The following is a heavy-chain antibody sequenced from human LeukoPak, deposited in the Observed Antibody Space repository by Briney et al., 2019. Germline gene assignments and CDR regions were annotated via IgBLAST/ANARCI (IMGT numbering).Heavy chain of an antibody. CDR1: GYTFTGYY. CDR3: ARAVGLYYFDY. V-gene: IGHV5-51*01. D-gene: IGHD1-26*01. CDR2: IYPRDSDT. Sequence: KVSCKASGYTFTGYYMHWVRQAPGQGLEWMGIIYPRDSDTRYSPSFQGQVTISDDTSISTAYLQWSSLKASDTAMYYCARAVGLYYFDYWGQGTLVTVSS. J-gene: IGHJ4*02.